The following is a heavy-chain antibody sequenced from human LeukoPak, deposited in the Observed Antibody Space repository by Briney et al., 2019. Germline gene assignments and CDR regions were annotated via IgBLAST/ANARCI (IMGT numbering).Heavy chain of an antibody. Sequence: ASVKVSCKASGYTFTSYYMHWVRQAPGQGLERMGIINPSSGSTSYAQKFQGRVTMTRDTSTSAVYMELSSLRSEDTAVYYCARDMYSYTTYYFDYWGQGTLVTVSS. CDR3: ARDMYSYTTYYFDY. CDR1: GYTFTSYY. D-gene: IGHD5-18*01. V-gene: IGHV1-46*01. J-gene: IGHJ4*02. CDR2: INPSSGST.